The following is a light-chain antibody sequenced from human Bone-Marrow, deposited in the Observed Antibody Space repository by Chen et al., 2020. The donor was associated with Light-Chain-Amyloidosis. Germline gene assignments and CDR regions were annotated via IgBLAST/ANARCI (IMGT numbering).Light chain of an antibody. J-gene: IGLJ1*01. Sequence: QSALTQPASLSGSPGQSITIPCTGTSSDVGGDNHVSWYQQHPDKAPKLMIYEVTNRPSWVPDRFSGSTSDNTASLTISGLQTEDEADYFCSSYTITNTLVFGSGTRVTVL. CDR2: EVT. CDR1: SSDVGGDNH. CDR3: SSYTITNTLV. V-gene: IGLV2-14*01.